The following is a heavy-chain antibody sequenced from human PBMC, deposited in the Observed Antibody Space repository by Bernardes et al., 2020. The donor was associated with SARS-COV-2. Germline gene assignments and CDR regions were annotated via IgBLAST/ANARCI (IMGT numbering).Heavy chain of an antibody. CDR3: ARGTGIVLMVYAPYSLDV. CDR2: MNPNSGNT. D-gene: IGHD2-8*01. J-gene: IGHJ6*02. V-gene: IGHV1-8*01. Sequence: ASVKVSCKDSGYTFTSYDINWVRQATGQGLEWMGWMNPNSGNTGYAQKFQGRVTMTRNTSISTAYMELSSLRSEDTAVYYCARGTGIVLMVYAPYSLDVWGQGTTVTVSS. CDR1: GYTFTSYD.